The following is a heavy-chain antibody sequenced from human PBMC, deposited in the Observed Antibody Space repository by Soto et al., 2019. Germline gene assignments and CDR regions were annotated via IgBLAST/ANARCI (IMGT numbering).Heavy chain of an antibody. V-gene: IGHV3-66*01. CDR3: ARGGIVVVPAANPPLDRNCSGGSCSFSGAFDI. CDR2: IYSGGST. J-gene: IGHJ3*02. Sequence: GGSLRLSCAASGFTVSSNYMSWVRQAPGKGLEWVSVIYSGGSTYYADSVKGRFTISRDNSKNTLYLQMNSLRAEDTAVYYCARGGIVVVPAANPPLDRNCSGGSCSFSGAFDIWGQGTMVTVSS. CDR1: GFTVSSNY. D-gene: IGHD2-2*01.